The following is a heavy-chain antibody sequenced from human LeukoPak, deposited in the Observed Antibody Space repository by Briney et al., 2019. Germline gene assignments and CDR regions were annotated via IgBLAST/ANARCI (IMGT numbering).Heavy chain of an antibody. CDR2: IYYSGST. CDR3: AKSLRPPDY. J-gene: IGHJ4*02. Sequence: SETLSLTCTVSGGSISSYYWSWIRQPPGKGLEWIGYIYYSGSTNCNPSLKSRVTISVDTSKNQFSLKLSSVTAADTAVYYCAKSLRPPDYWGQGTLVTVSS. V-gene: IGHV4-59*12. CDR1: GGSISSYY. D-gene: IGHD3-16*01.